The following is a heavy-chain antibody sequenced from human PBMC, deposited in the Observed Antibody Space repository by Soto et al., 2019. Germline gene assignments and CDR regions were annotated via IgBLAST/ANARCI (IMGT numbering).Heavy chain of an antibody. J-gene: IGHJ2*01. D-gene: IGHD5-12*01. CDR2: LIPLFGTP. CDR1: GSTVSSYG. CDR3: ARSCAEYSGYDHWFFVL. Sequence: QVQLVQSWAEVKKPGSSVKVSCKASGSTVSSYGISWVRQAPGQGLDWMGGLIPLFGTPKYEQKFQGKVAITADDSTDSVYMELSSLTSEHTAVYYCARSCAEYSGYDHWFFVLWGTGSLLTVSS. V-gene: IGHV1-69*01.